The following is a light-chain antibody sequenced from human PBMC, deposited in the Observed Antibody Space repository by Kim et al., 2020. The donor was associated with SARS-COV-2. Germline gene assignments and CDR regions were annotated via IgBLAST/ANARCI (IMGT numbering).Light chain of an antibody. CDR3: AAWDDSLRGPV. V-gene: IGLV1-47*01. Sequence: SVLTQPPSASGTPGQRVTISCSGSSTNIGNNFVHWYQQIPRTAPKLLIYRNNQRPSGVPDRFSGSKSGTSASLAISGLRSEDEADYFCAAWDDSLRGPVFGGGTQLTVL. CDR1: STNIGNNF. CDR2: RNN. J-gene: IGLJ2*01.